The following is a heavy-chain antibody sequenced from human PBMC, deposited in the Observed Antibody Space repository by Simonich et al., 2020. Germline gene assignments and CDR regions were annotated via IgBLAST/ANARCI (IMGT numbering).Heavy chain of an antibody. V-gene: IGHV3-21*01. CDR2: ISNSSIYI. D-gene: IGHD6-13*01. CDR3: ARDAAGDY. Sequence: EVQLVESGGGLVKPGGSLRLSCAASGFTFSSYSMNWVRQAPGQGLEWATSISNSSIYIYYADSVNGRFTTSRDNAKNSLYLQMNSLRAEDTAVYYCARDAAGDYWGQGTLVTVSS. CDR1: GFTFSSYS. J-gene: IGHJ4*02.